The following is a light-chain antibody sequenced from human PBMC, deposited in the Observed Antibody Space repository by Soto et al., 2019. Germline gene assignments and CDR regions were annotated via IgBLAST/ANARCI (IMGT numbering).Light chain of an antibody. CDR2: DAS. Sequence: DIQMTQSPSTLSASVGERVTLTCRVSQSISYWLAWYQQKSGKAPKLLIYDASDLERGVPSRFSGSGSGTEFTLTISGLQPDDFATYYCQQYDNYPHTFGQGTKLEIK. V-gene: IGKV1-5*01. CDR3: QQYDNYPHT. J-gene: IGKJ2*01. CDR1: QSISYW.